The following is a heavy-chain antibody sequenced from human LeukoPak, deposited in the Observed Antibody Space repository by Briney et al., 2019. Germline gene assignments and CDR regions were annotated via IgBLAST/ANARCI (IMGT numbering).Heavy chain of an antibody. Sequence: SVKVSCKASGGTVSRYPISWVRQAPGQGLEWMGGIIPIFGTANYAQKFQGRVTITADESTSTAYMELSSLRSEDTAVYYCAAAPYSGSYFDWGQGTLVTVSS. J-gene: IGHJ4*02. CDR1: GGTVSRYP. CDR2: IIPIFGTA. V-gene: IGHV1-69*13. D-gene: IGHD1-26*01. CDR3: AAAPYSGSYFD.